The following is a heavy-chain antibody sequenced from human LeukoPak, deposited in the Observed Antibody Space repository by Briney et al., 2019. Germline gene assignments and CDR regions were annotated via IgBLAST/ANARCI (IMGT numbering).Heavy chain of an antibody. CDR3: ARSTVVPAARNWFDP. Sequence: SETLSLTCTVSGVSISSGSYYWSWIRQPAGKGLEWIGRIYTSGSTNYNPSLKSRVTISVDTSKNQFSLKLSSVTAADTAVYYCARSTVVPAARNWFDPWGQGTLVTVSS. CDR1: GVSISSGSYY. V-gene: IGHV4-61*02. J-gene: IGHJ5*02. CDR2: IYTSGST. D-gene: IGHD2-2*01.